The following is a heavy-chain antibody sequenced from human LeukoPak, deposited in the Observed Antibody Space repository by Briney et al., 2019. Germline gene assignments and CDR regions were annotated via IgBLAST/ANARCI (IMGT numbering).Heavy chain of an antibody. D-gene: IGHD2-2*01. V-gene: IGHV3-21*01. J-gene: IGHJ4*02. CDR1: GFTFSSYS. Sequence: GGSLRLSCAASGFTFSSYSMNWVRQAPGKGLEWVSSISSSSSYIYYADSVKGRFTISRDNAKNSLYLQMNSLRAEDTAVYYCARVVPDAMNRPDYWGQGTLVTVSS. CDR2: ISSSSSYI. CDR3: ARVVPDAMNRPDY.